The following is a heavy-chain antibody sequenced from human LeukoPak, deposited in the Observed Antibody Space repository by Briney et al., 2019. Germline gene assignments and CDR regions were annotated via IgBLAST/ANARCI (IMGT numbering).Heavy chain of an antibody. Sequence: GGSLRLSCAASGFTFSSYWMSWVRQAPGKGLEWVANIKQAGSEKYYVDSVKGRFTISRDNAENSLYLQMNSLRAGDTAVYYCARARGFFDYWGQGTLVTVTS. D-gene: IGHD3-10*01. J-gene: IGHJ4*02. CDR3: ARARGFFDY. V-gene: IGHV3-7*01. CDR2: IKQAGSEK. CDR1: GFTFSSYW.